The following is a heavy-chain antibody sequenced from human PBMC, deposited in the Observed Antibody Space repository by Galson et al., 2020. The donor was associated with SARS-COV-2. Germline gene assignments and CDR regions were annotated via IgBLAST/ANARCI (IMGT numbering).Heavy chain of an antibody. CDR3: ARKRGAGWFGEFNWFDP. V-gene: IGHV1-18*01. CDR1: GYTFTSYG. D-gene: IGHD3-10*01. Sequence: ASVKVSCKASGYTFTSYGISWVRQAPGQGLEWMGWISAYNGNTNHAQKLQGRVTMTTDTSTSTAYMELRSLRSDDTAVYYCARKRGAGWFGEFNWFDPWGQGTLVTVSS. J-gene: IGHJ5*02. CDR2: ISAYNGNT.